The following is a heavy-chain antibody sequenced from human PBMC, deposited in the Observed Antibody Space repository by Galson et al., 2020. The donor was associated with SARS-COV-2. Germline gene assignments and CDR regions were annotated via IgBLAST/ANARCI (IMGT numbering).Heavy chain of an antibody. Sequence: SLKISCAASGFTFSNYVMHWVRQAPGKGPEWVAVISSAGSNSFYADSLKGRFTIPIDNSKSTLYLQMNSLRAEDTAVYYCARGGVWELPYYFDYWGQGTLVTVSS. CDR3: ARGGVWELPYYFDY. J-gene: IGHJ4*02. V-gene: IGHV3-30*04. D-gene: IGHD1-26*01. CDR2: ISSAGSNS. CDR1: GFTFSNYV.